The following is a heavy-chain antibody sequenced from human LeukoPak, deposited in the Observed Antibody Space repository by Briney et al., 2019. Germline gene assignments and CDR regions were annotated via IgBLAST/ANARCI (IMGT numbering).Heavy chain of an antibody. CDR3: ARNDRVGEDMDV. CDR1: GFNLSTYG. CDR2: TWYDGGDK. Sequence: GSPRLSCASSGFNLSTYGMHWVRQAPGKGREGLAVTWYDGGDKYCADSVKGGFTISRDNPRNTFDLKMNSLTGDDTAVYYCARNDRVGEDMDVWGQGTRVNVSS. V-gene: IGHV3-33*01. J-gene: IGHJ6*02.